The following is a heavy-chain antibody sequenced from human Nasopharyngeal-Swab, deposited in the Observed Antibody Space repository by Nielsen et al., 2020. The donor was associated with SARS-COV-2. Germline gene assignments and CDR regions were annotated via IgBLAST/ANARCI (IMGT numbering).Heavy chain of an antibody. V-gene: IGHV1-69*01. CDR2: IIPIFGTA. CDR3: ARVPISTGGYYYYYYYMDV. Sequence: WVRQAPGQGLEWMGGIIPIFGTANYAQKFQGRVTITADESTSTAYMELSSLRFEDTAVYYCARVPISTGGYYYYYYYMDVWGKGTTVTVSS. D-gene: IGHD7-27*01. J-gene: IGHJ6*03.